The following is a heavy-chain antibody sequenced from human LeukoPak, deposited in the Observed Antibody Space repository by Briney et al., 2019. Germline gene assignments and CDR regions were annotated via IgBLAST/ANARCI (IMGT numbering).Heavy chain of an antibody. J-gene: IGHJ6*02. Sequence: PGGSLRLSCAASGFTFSSYDMHWVRQATGKGLELVSAIGTAGDTYYPGSVKGRFTISRENAKNSLYLQMNSLRAGDTAVYYCARGTYGSSTNYGMDVWGQGTTVTVSS. D-gene: IGHD4-17*01. CDR3: ARGTYGSSTNYGMDV. CDR2: IGTAGDT. V-gene: IGHV3-13*01. CDR1: GFTFSSYD.